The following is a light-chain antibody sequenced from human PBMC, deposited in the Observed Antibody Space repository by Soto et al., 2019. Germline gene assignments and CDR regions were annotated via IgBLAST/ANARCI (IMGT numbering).Light chain of an antibody. V-gene: IGKV3-15*01. J-gene: IGKJ5*01. CDR2: GAS. CDR3: QQYDNWIT. Sequence: EIVMTQSPATLSVSPGERATLSCRASQSVSIDLAWYQQRPGQAPRLLIYGASTRATGIPTRFSGSGSGTEFTLTISSLQSEDVAVYYCQQYDNWITFGRGTRLEIK. CDR1: QSVSID.